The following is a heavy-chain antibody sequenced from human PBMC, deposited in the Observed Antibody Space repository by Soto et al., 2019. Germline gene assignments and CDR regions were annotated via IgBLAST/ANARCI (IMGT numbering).Heavy chain of an antibody. Sequence: ASVKVSCKASGYTFTSYYMHWVRQAPGQGLEWMGIINPSGGSTSYAQKFQGRVTTTRDTSTSTVYMELSSLRSEDTAVYYCARGRYYYDSSGYPRSWGQGTLVTVSS. V-gene: IGHV1-46*01. CDR2: INPSGGST. J-gene: IGHJ4*02. CDR1: GYTFTSYY. CDR3: ARGRYYYDSSGYPRS. D-gene: IGHD3-22*01.